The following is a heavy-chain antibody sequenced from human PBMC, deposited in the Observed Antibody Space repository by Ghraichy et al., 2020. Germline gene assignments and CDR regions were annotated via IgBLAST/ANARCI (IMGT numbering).Heavy chain of an antibody. J-gene: IGHJ3*01. Sequence: GGSLRLSCAASGFRISDFWMAWVRQAPGKGLQWVANTRPDGNDVSYTDSVRGRFTISRDNAENSLSLQMNSLRVEDTAVYYCARENWNTFNLWGQGTVVTVSS. V-gene: IGHV3-7*03. CDR1: GFRISDFW. D-gene: IGHD1-1*01. CDR3: ARENWNTFNL. CDR2: TRPDGNDV.